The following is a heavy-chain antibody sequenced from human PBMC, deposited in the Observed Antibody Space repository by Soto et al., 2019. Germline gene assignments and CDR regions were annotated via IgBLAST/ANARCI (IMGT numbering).Heavy chain of an antibody. D-gene: IGHD7-27*01. CDR1: SGSISSSSYY. CDR3: ARHELGIGGNWFDP. Sequence: QLHLQESGPGLVKPSETLSLTCTVSSGSISSSSYYWGWIRQPPGQGLEWIGTIYYTGSTYYNPSLQRRVTISVDTSKNPFPLKLSSVTAADTAVYYCARHELGIGGNWFDPWGQGTLVTVSS. J-gene: IGHJ5*02. V-gene: IGHV4-39*01. CDR2: IYYTGST.